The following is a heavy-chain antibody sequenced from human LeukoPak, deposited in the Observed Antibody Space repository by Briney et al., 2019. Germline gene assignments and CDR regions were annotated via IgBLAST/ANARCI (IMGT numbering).Heavy chain of an antibody. J-gene: IGHJ3*02. CDR1: GGTFSSYA. Sequence: SVKVSCKASGGTFSSYAISWVRQAPGQGLEWMGGIIPIFGTANYAQKFQGRVTITTDESTSTAYMELSSLRSEDTAVYYCARNWGSSNAFDIWGQGTMVTVSS. D-gene: IGHD6-6*01. V-gene: IGHV1-69*05. CDR3: ARNWGSSNAFDI. CDR2: IIPIFGTA.